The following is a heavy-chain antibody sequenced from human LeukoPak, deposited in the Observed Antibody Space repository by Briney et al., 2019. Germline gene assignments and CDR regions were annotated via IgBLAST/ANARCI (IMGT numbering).Heavy chain of an antibody. D-gene: IGHD2-8*02. CDR1: GFTFSDYY. V-gene: IGHV3-11*01. Sequence: PGGSLRLSCAASGFTFSDYYMSWIRQAPGKGLEWVSYISSSGSTIYYADSVKGRFTISRDNAKNSLYLQMNSLRAEDTAVYYCAKPSVVYEWLVYYFDYWGQGTLVTVSS. CDR3: AKPSVVYEWLVYYFDY. CDR2: ISSSGSTI. J-gene: IGHJ4*02.